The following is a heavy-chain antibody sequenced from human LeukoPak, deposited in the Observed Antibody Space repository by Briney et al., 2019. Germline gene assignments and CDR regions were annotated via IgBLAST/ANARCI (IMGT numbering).Heavy chain of an antibody. Sequence: GGSLRLSCTASEFTFSSYGMHWVRQAPGRGLEWVAIIWYDGTNKYYADSVKGRFTISRDNSKNTLYLQMNSLRAEDTAVYYCARGGNTALPFDYWGQGTLVTVSS. V-gene: IGHV3-33*01. CDR3: ARGGNTALPFDY. CDR2: IWYDGTNK. CDR1: EFTFSSYG. D-gene: IGHD5-18*01. J-gene: IGHJ4*02.